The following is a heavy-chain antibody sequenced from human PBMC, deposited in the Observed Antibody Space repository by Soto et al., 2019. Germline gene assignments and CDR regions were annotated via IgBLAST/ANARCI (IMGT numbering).Heavy chain of an antibody. V-gene: IGHV4-59*01. CDR2: IYYTGST. J-gene: IGHJ4*02. Sequence: QVQLQESGPGLVKHSETLSLTCTVSGGSISNYYWSWIRQPPGKGLEWIGYIYYTGSTNYNPSLKSRFTISEHTSKSQPSLKVRSVTAAATAVYYCARGIAGATTPFDLWGQGTLVTVSS. D-gene: IGHD1-26*01. CDR3: ARGIAGATTPFDL. CDR1: GGSISNYY.